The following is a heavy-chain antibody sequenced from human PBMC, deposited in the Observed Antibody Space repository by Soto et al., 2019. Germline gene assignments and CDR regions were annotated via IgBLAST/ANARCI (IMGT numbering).Heavy chain of an antibody. CDR3: AGSIQEDIGVAGPKDIWFDP. CDR1: GYTFTSYG. V-gene: IGHV1-18*01. J-gene: IGHJ5*02. D-gene: IGHD6-19*01. Sequence: VKVSCKASGYTFTSYGISWVRQAPGQGREWMGWISAYNGKTNYAQMLQGRVTMTTDTSTSTAHMELRSLRSDDTAVYYCAGSIQEDIGVAGPKDIWFDPWGQGTLVTVSS. CDR2: ISAYNGKT.